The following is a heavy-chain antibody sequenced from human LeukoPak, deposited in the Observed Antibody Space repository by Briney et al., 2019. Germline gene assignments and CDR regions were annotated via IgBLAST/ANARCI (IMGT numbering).Heavy chain of an antibody. Sequence: PGRSLRLSCAASGFTFSSYGMHWVRQAPGKGLEWVAVIWYDGSNKYYADSVKGRFTISRDNSKNTLYLQMNSLRAEDTAVYYCARGYDFWSGYSLRGYYYYGMDVWGQGTTVTVSS. J-gene: IGHJ6*02. CDR1: GFTFSSYG. V-gene: IGHV3-33*01. D-gene: IGHD3-3*01. CDR2: IWYDGSNK. CDR3: ARGYDFWSGYSLRGYYYYGMDV.